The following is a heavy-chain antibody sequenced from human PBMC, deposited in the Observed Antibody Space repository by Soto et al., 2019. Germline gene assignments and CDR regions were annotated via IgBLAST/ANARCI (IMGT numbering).Heavy chain of an antibody. Sequence: SLRLSCAASGFTFSVYAMTWVRQVPGKGLEWVSTISGTSGSTYFADSVQGRFTISRDNSNSTLYLQMNRLRAEDTAVYFCVRRNGLTVAGIRHFDHWGQGTLVTVSS. CDR1: GFTFSVYA. J-gene: IGHJ4*02. D-gene: IGHD6-19*01. V-gene: IGHV3-23*01. CDR2: ISGTSGST. CDR3: VRRNGLTVAGIRHFDH.